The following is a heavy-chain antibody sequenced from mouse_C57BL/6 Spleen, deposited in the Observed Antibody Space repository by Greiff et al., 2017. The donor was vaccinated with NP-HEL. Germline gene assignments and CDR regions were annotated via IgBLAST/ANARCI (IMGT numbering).Heavy chain of an antibody. Sequence: EVKLMESGGGLVKPGGSLKLSCAASGFTFSSYAMSWVRQTPEQRLEWVATISAGGSYTYYPDNVKGRFTISRDNAKNNLYLQMSHLKSEDTAMYDCAREGGDYYGRGYFDVWGTGTTVTVSS. CDR3: AREGGDYYGRGYFDV. CDR1: GFTFSSYA. D-gene: IGHD1-1*01. V-gene: IGHV5-4*01. J-gene: IGHJ1*03. CDR2: ISAGGSYT.